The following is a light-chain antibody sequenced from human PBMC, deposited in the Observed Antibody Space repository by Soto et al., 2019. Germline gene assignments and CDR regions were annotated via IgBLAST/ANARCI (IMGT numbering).Light chain of an antibody. CDR1: QSVRSY. CDR3: QQRYNWPPLT. J-gene: IGKJ4*01. Sequence: EIVLTQSPATLSLSPGERATLSCRASQSVRSYLAWYQQKPGQAPRLLIYDASNRATGIPARFSGSGSGTDFTLTISSLELEDLAVYYCQQRYNWPPLTFGGGTKVEIK. V-gene: IGKV3-11*01. CDR2: DAS.